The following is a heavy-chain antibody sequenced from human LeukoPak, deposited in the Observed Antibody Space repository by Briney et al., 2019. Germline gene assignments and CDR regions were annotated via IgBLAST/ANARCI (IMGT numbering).Heavy chain of an antibody. CDR3: AKGESAYYYGMDV. Sequence: SETLSLTCTVSGGSISSYYWSWIRQPPGKGLEWIGYIYYSGSTNYNPSLKSRVTISVDTSKNQFSLKLSSVTAADTAVYYCAKGESAYYYGMDVWGQGTTVTVSS. D-gene: IGHD1-26*01. J-gene: IGHJ6*02. CDR1: GGSISSYY. CDR2: IYYSGST. V-gene: IGHV4-59*01.